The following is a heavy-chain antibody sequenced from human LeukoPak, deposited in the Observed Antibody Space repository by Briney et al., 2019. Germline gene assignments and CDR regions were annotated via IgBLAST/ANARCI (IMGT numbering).Heavy chain of an antibody. CDR1: GGSFSGYY. Sequence: PSETLSLTCAVYGGSFSGYYWSWIRQPPGKGLEWIGYIYYSGNTNYNPSLKSRVTISVDTSKNQFSLKLSSVTAADTAVYYCARLDYYDSSGYDNDYWGQGTLVTVSS. V-gene: IGHV4-34*01. CDR3: ARLDYYDSSGYDNDY. J-gene: IGHJ4*02. D-gene: IGHD3-22*01. CDR2: IYYSGNT.